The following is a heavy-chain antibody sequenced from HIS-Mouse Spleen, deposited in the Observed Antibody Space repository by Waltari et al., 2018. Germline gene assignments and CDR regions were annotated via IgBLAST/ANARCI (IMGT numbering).Heavy chain of an antibody. V-gene: IGHV4-39*07. J-gene: IGHJ2*01. CDR3: AREIPYSSSWYDWYFDL. D-gene: IGHD6-13*01. CDR1: GCSIRSSSYY. CDR2: IYYSGSI. Sequence: QLQLQESGPGLVKPSETLSLTCTVSGCSIRSSSYYRVWIRQPPGKGLEWIGSIYYSGSIYYNPSLKSRVTISVDTSKNQFSLKLSSVTAADTAVYYCAREIPYSSSWYDWYFDLWGRGTLVTVSS.